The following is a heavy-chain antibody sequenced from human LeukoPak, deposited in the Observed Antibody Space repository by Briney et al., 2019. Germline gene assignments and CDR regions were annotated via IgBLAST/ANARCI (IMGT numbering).Heavy chain of an antibody. CDR3: ARDPDYSTDYYYYMDV. J-gene: IGHJ6*03. CDR2: IYTSGST. Sequence: PSETLSLTCTVSGGSISSGSYYWSWIRQPAGKGLEWIGRIYTSGSTNYNPSLKSRVTISVDTSKNQFSLKLSSVTAADTAVYYCARDPDYSTDYYYYMDVWGKGTTVPVSS. CDR1: GGSISSGSYY. V-gene: IGHV4-61*02. D-gene: IGHD4-11*01.